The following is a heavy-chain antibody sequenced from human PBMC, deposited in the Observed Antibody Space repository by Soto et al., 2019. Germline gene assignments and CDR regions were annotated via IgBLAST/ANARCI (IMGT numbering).Heavy chain of an antibody. V-gene: IGHV1-8*02. J-gene: IGHJ5*02. CDR3: ARMESFGSLNWFDP. D-gene: IGHD5-18*01. CDR2: MNPGSGDT. Sequence: QVQLVQSGAEVKKPGASVKVSCKASGYTFTNNDVSWVRQATGQGLEWMGWMNPGSGDTGYAQRFQGRVTMTRDISIAKAYMELNSLTSEDTAIYYCARMESFGSLNWFDPWGQGTLVTVSS. CDR1: GYTFTNND.